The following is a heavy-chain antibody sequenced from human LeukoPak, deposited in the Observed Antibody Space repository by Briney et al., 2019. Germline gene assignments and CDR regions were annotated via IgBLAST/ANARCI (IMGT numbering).Heavy chain of an antibody. Sequence: PGGSLRLSCAVSGFTFINYSMNWVRQAPGKGLEWVSSISGSSTYIYYADSLKGRFTISRDNAKNSLYLQMNSLRAEDTAVYYCARGNYYCGGDCYTAEYFQHWGQGTLVTVSS. V-gene: IGHV3-21*01. CDR2: ISGSSTYI. CDR1: GFTFINYS. CDR3: ARGNYYCGGDCYTAEYFQH. J-gene: IGHJ1*01. D-gene: IGHD2-21*02.